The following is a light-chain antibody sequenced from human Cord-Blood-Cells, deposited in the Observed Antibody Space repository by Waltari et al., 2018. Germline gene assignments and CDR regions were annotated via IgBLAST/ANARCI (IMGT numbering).Light chain of an antibody. CDR3: QQLNSYPHT. CDR1: QGINSY. CDR2: AAS. V-gene: IGKV1-9*01. Sequence: DIQLTQSPSFLSASVGDRVTITCRASQGINSYLAWYQQKPGKAHKLLIYAASTLQSGVPSRFSGSGSGTEFTLTISSLQPEDFATYYCQQLNSYPHTFGQGTKLEIK. J-gene: IGKJ2*01.